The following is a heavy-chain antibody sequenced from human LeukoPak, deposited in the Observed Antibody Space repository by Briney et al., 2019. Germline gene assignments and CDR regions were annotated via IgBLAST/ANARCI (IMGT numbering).Heavy chain of an antibody. J-gene: IGHJ4*02. Sequence: GGSLRLSCAASGFTFDDYGMSWVRQAPGKGLEWVSGINWNGGSTGYADSVRGRFTISRDNAKNSLYLQMNSLRAEDTALYHCARELSCSGGSCSDYWGQGTLVTVSS. CDR2: INWNGGST. V-gene: IGHV3-20*01. D-gene: IGHD2-15*01. CDR1: GFTFDDYG. CDR3: ARELSCSGGSCSDY.